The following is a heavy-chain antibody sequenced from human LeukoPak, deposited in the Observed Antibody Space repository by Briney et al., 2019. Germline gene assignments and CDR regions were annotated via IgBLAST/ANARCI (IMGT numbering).Heavy chain of an antibody. CDR3: ARDDGSGSYYPDYYYYYGMDV. Sequence: SQTLSLTCTVSGGSISSGDYYWSWIRQPPGKGLEWIGYIYYSGSTYYNPSLKSRVTISVDTSKNQFSLKLSSVTAADTAVYYCARDDGSGSYYPDYYYYYGMDVWGKGTTVTVSS. CDR2: IYYSGST. CDR1: GGSISSGDYY. J-gene: IGHJ6*04. D-gene: IGHD3-10*01. V-gene: IGHV4-30-4*01.